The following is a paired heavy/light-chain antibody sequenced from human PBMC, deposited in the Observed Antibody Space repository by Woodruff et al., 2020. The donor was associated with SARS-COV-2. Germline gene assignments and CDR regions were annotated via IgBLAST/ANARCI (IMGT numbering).Light chain of an antibody. Sequence: DIQMTQSPSSLSASVGDRVTITCRASQSISSYLNWYQQKPGKAPKLLIYAASSLQSGVPSRFSGSGSGTDFTLTISSLQPEDFATYYCQQSSYFGQGTKLEIK. J-gene: IGKJ2*01. CDR3: QQSSY. V-gene: IGKV1-39*01. CDR1: QSISSY. CDR2: AAS.
Heavy chain of an antibody. Sequence: QVQLVQSGAEVKKPGSSVKVSCKASGGTFSSYAISWVRQAPGQGLEWMGGIIPIFGTANYAQKFQGRVTITADESTSTAYMELSSLRSEDTAVYYCARGGWGSSGWYKGSAAYMDVWGKGTTVTVSS. CDR2: IIPIFGTA. CDR1: GGTFSSYA. V-gene: IGHV1-69*01. CDR3: ARGGWGSSGWYKGSAAYMDV. D-gene: IGHD6-19*01. J-gene: IGHJ6*03.